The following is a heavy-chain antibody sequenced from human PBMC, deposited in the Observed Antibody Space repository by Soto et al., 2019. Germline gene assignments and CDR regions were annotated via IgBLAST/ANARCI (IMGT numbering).Heavy chain of an antibody. CDR3: ARVRYCSGGSCYPRFDP. V-gene: IGHV4-31*03. CDR1: GGSISSGGYY. CDR2: IYYSGST. D-gene: IGHD2-15*01. J-gene: IGHJ5*02. Sequence: QVQLQESGPGLVKPSQTLSLTCTVSGGSISSGGYYWSWIRQHPGKGLEWIGYIYYSGSTYYNPSLESRVTISVDTSKCQFSLKLSSVTAADTAVYYCARVRYCSGGSCYPRFDPWGQGTVVTVSS.